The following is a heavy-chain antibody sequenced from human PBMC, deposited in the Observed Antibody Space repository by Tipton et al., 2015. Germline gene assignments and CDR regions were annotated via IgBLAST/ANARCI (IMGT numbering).Heavy chain of an antibody. CDR2: IYYSGTA. CDR1: GHSINSGGHY. J-gene: IGHJ4*02. CDR3: ARGHKNGDSPWDY. Sequence: LRLSCTVSGHSINSGGHYWGWVRQHPVKGLQWIGYIYYSGTAYYNPSLKSLVTVSVDTSENQFSLKMTSVTAADTAVYYCARGHKNGDSPWDYWGQGTLVTVSS. V-gene: IGHV4-31*01. D-gene: IGHD4-17*01.